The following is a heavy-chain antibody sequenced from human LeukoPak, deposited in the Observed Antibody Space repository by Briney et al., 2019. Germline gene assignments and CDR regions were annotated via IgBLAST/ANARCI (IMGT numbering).Heavy chain of an antibody. CDR3: ARDHRPEIQYYYMDV. V-gene: IGHV3-33*01. CDR2: LLYDGNTK. Sequence: PGGSLRLPCAASGFSLSNYGMHWVRQAPGRGLEWVAALLYDGNTKHYADSVKGRFTISRDISKNAFYLQMNSLTAEDTAVYYCARDHRPEIQYYYMDVWGKGTTVAVSS. D-gene: IGHD1-14*01. CDR1: GFSLSNYG. J-gene: IGHJ6*03.